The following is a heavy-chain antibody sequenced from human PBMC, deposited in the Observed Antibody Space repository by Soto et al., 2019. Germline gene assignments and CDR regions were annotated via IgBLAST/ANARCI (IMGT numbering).Heavy chain of an antibody. D-gene: IGHD3-3*01. J-gene: IGHJ6*02. Sequence: SETRSLTCAVSGGSISSGGYSWSWIRQPPGKGLECIGYIYHSGSTYYNPSLKSRVTISVDRSKNQFSLKLSSVTAADTAVYYCASYDFWSGYYGMDVWGQGTTVTVSS. V-gene: IGHV4-30-2*01. CDR3: ASYDFWSGYYGMDV. CDR1: GGSISSGGYS. CDR2: IYHSGST.